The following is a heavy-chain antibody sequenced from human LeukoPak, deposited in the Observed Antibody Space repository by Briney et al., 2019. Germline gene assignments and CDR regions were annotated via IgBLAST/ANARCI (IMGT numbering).Heavy chain of an antibody. CDR1: GFTFGSYW. CDR3: ARDQQWLDY. Sequence: GGSLRLSCAASGFTFGSYWMSWVRQAPGKGLEWVANIKQDGSEKYHVDSVKGRFTISRDNAKNSLYLQMNSLRAEDTAVYYCARDQQWLDYWGQGTLVTVSS. CDR2: IKQDGSEK. V-gene: IGHV3-7*01. J-gene: IGHJ4*02. D-gene: IGHD6-19*01.